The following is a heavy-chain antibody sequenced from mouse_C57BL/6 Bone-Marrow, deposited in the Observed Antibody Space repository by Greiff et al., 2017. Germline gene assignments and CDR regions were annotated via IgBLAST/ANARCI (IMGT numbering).Heavy chain of an antibody. Sequence: VQLQQSGPGLVAPSQSLSITCTVSGFSLTSYGVHWVRQPPGKGLEWLVVIWSDGSTTYNSALKSRLSISKDNSKSQVILKMNSLQADDTAMYYCTRQGSYYWYFDVWGTGTTVTVSS. CDR2: IWSDGST. J-gene: IGHJ1*03. V-gene: IGHV2-6-1*01. CDR1: GFSLTSYG. D-gene: IGHD1-1*02. CDR3: TRQGSYYWYFDV.